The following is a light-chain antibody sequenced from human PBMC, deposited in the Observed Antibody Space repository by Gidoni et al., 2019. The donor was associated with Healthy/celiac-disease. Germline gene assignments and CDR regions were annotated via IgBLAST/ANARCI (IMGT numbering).Light chain of an antibody. J-gene: IGKJ2*01. CDR3: QQYKSYYT. CDR2: KAS. V-gene: IGKV1-5*03. Sequence: DIQMTQSPSTLSASVGDRVTITCRASQSISSWLAWYQQKPGKAPKLLIYKASSLESGVPSRFSGSGSGTEFTLTISSLQPDDFATYYCQQYKSYYTFGHGTKLEIK. CDR1: QSISSW.